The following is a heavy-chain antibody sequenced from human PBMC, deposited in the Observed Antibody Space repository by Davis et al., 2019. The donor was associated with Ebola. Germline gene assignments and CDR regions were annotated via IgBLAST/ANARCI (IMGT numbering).Heavy chain of an antibody. Sequence: SETLSLTCAVYGGSFSGYYWSWIRQPPGKGLEWIGYIYYSGSTNYNPSLKSRVTISVDTSKNQFSLKLSSVTAADTAVYYCAREVGTAMAELYYYYYGMDVWGQGTTVTVSS. CDR2: IYYSGST. CDR1: GGSFSGYY. V-gene: IGHV4-59*12. CDR3: AREVGTAMAELYYYYYGMDV. D-gene: IGHD5-18*01. J-gene: IGHJ6*02.